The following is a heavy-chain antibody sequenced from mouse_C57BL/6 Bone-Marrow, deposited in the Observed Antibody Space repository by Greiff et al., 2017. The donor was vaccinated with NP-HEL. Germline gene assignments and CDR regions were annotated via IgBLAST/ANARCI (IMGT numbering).Heavy chain of an antibody. CDR3: AIPSTMVTTGYYYAMDY. CDR1: GYTFTSYW. D-gene: IGHD2-2*01. CDR2: IHPSDSDT. Sequence: QVQLKQPGAELVKPGASVKVSCKASGYTFTSYWMHWVKQRPGQGLEWIGRIHPSDSDTNYNQKFKGKATLTVDKSSSTAYMQLSSLTSEDSAVYYCAIPSTMVTTGYYYAMDYWGQGTSVTVSS. V-gene: IGHV1-74*01. J-gene: IGHJ4*01.